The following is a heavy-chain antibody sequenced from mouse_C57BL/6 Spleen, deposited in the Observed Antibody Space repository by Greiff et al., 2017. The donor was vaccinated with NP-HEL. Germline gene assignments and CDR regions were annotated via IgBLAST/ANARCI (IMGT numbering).Heavy chain of an antibody. D-gene: IGHD2-4*01. J-gene: IGHJ4*01. Sequence: VQLQESGAELVKPGASVKMSCKASGYTFTTYPIEWMKQNHGKSLEWIGNFHPYNDDTKYNEKFKGKATLTVEKSSSTVYLELSRLTSDDSAVYYCARTGYYDYDGGYYYAMDYWGQGTSVTVSS. CDR3: ARTGYYDYDGGYYYAMDY. CDR1: GYTFTTYP. V-gene: IGHV1-47*01. CDR2: FHPYNDDT.